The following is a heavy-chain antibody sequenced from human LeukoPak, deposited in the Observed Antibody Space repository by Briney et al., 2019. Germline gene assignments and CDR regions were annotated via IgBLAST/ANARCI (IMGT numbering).Heavy chain of an antibody. J-gene: IGHJ4*02. Sequence: SETLSLTCTVSGGSISSYYWSWIRQPPGKGLEWIGYIYYSGSTYYNPSLKSRVTISVDTSKNQFSLKLSSVTAADTAVYYCARSPGFGGVIVYFDYWGQGTLVTVSS. CDR3: ARSPGFGGVIVYFDY. CDR2: IYYSGST. CDR1: GGSISSYY. V-gene: IGHV4-59*08. D-gene: IGHD3-16*02.